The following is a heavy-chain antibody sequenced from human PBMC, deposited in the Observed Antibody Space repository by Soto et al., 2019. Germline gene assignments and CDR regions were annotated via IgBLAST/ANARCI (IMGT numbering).Heavy chain of an antibody. CDR2: IIPVFGTA. V-gene: IGHV1-69*01. D-gene: IGHD3-10*01. Sequence: QVLLVQSGAEVKKSGSSVKVSCKASGGSFSSYAISWVRQAPGQDLEWMGGIIPVFGTANYAQKFQGRVTISADEATRTVYMELSSLRSEDTATYYCARDRTLVLGVIIWLFDYWGQGTLVTVSS. CDR1: GGSFSSYA. J-gene: IGHJ4*02. CDR3: ARDRTLVLGVIIWLFDY.